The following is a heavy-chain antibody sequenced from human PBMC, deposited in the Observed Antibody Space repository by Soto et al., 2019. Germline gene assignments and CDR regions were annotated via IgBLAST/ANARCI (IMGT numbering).Heavy chain of an antibody. CDR1: GGSFSGYY. J-gene: IGHJ4*02. Sequence: QVQLQQWGAGLLKPSETLSLTCAVSGGSFSGYYWAWIRQPPGTGLEWIGDINHSGSTNYNPSLKSRVTISVDQSKNPFSAKLASVTVADAAVYFCARDKITGLFDYGGQGTLVTVSP. D-gene: IGHD2-8*02. CDR2: INHSGST. V-gene: IGHV4-34*01. CDR3: ARDKITGLFDY.